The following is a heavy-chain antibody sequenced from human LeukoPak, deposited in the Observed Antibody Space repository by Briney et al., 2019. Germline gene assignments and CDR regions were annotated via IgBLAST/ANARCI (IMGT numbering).Heavy chain of an antibody. J-gene: IGHJ4*02. Sequence: SGGSLRLSCAASGFTFSSYEMNWVRQAPGKGLEWLSYISSSGTTKYYADSVKGRFTISRDNAKNSLYLQMNSLRAEDTAVYYCATGSYSSGYYFDYWGQGTLVTVSS. CDR2: ISSSGTTK. V-gene: IGHV3-48*03. CDR1: GFTFSSYE. D-gene: IGHD6-19*01. CDR3: ATGSYSSGYYFDY.